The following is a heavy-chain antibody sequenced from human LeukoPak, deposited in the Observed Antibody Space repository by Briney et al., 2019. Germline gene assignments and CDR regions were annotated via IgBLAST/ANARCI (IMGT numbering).Heavy chain of an antibody. Sequence: SQTLSLTCSVSGGSITSGGYYWSSIRQHPGKGLEWIGNIYYSGSTYYNPSPKSRVTISVDTSKSQFSLKLSSVTAADTAVYYCASEVSIWFDPWGQGTLVTVSS. CDR2: IYYSGST. CDR3: ASEVSIWFDP. J-gene: IGHJ5*02. D-gene: IGHD6-6*01. CDR1: GGSITSGGYY. V-gene: IGHV4-31*03.